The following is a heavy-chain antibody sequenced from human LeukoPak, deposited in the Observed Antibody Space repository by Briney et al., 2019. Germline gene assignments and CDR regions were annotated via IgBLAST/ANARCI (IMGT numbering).Heavy chain of an antibody. CDR3: ARVIAGAIDY. Sequence: GGSLRLSCAASGFTFTGYWIYWVRQVPGKGLEWVSWIKGDGTATGFADSVKGRFTISRDNPQNSLYLQMHSLRAEDAAVYFCARVIAGAIDYWGQGILVTVSS. D-gene: IGHD6-13*01. CDR2: IKGDGTAT. V-gene: IGHV3-74*01. J-gene: IGHJ4*02. CDR1: GFTFTGYW.